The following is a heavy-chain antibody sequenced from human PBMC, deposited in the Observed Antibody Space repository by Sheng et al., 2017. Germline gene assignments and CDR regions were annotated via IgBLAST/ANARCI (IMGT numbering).Heavy chain of an antibody. D-gene: IGHD6-19*01. CDR3: AREPYSSGWYSEYYYYYYGMDV. Sequence: HLVQSGAEVKKPGSSVRVSCKASGGSFNSYLLSWVRQAPGQRLEWMGGIIANFATTKYAQKFQGRLTITADTSATTAYMELSSLVSEDTAVYYCAREPYSSGWYSEYYYYYYGMDVWDQGP. CDR1: GGSFNSYL. J-gene: IGHJ6*02. V-gene: IGHV1-69*06. CDR2: IIANFATT.